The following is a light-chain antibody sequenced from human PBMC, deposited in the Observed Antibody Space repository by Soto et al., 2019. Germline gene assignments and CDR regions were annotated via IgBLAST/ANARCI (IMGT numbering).Light chain of an antibody. CDR1: QSISDT. V-gene: IGKV3-11*01. J-gene: IGKJ4*01. CDR3: LHRSDWPRT. Sequence: EIVMTQSPATLSVSPVGRATLSCRASQSISDTLAWYQQKPGQAPRLLIYAASNRATGIPARFSGSGSGTDFTLTISSLEPEDFAVYYCLHRSDWPRTFGGGTKVDIK. CDR2: AAS.